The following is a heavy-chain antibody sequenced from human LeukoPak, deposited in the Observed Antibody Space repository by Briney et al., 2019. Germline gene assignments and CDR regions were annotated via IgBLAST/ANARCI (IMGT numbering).Heavy chain of an antibody. V-gene: IGHV4-59*01. CDR1: GGSISSYY. CDR3: ARVHLTIFGVVIFGY. CDR2: IYYSGST. J-gene: IGHJ4*02. D-gene: IGHD3-3*01. Sequence: SETLSLTCTVSGGSISSYYWSWIRQPPGKGLEWIGYIYYSGSTNYNPSLKSRVTISVDTSKNQFSLKLSSVTAADTAVYYCARVHLTIFGVVIFGYWGQGTLVTVSS.